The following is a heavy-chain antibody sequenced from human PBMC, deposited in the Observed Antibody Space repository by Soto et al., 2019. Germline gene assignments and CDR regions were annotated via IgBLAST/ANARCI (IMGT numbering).Heavy chain of an antibody. D-gene: IGHD3-3*01. J-gene: IGHJ4*02. CDR3: AVLSFPMRDFWSGYYDY. CDR1: GFTFSSYA. V-gene: IGHV3-23*01. Sequence: GGSLRLSCAASGFTFSSYAMSWVRQAPWKGLEWVSAISGSGGSTYYADSVKGRFTISRDNSKNTLYLQMNSLRAEDTAVYYCAVLSFPMRDFWSGYYDYWGQGTLVTVSS. CDR2: ISGSGGST.